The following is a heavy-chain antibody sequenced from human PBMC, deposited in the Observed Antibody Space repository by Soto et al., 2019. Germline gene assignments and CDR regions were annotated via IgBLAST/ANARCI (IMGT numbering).Heavy chain of an antibody. V-gene: IGHV1-2*04. J-gene: IGHJ6*02. CDR2: INPKSGGT. CDR3: ARGDSTDCSNGVCSFFYNHDMDV. D-gene: IGHD2-8*01. CDR1: GYSFTDYH. Sequence: GASVKVSCKASGYSFTDYHIHWVRQAPGQGLEWLGRINPKSGGTSTAQRFQGWVTMATDTSISTASMELTRLTSDDTAIYYCARGDSTDCSNGVCSFFYNHDMDVWGQGTTVTVSS.